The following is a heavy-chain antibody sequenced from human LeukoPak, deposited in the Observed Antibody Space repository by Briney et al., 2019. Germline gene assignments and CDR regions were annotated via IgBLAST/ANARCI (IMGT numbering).Heavy chain of an antibody. D-gene: IGHD1-26*01. CDR1: GFTFKNAW. CDR2: FKSKASLWTV. Sequence: GGSLRLSCAPSGFTFKNAWMNWGRQAPGRGTEWVGRFKSKASLWTVDYATPVKCRLTISRDDSTNVLYLQMNSLKAEDPGVYYCTKDRPYSGSRNFDYWGQGTLVTVSS. J-gene: IGHJ4*02. CDR3: TKDRPYSGSRNFDY. V-gene: IGHV3-15*01.